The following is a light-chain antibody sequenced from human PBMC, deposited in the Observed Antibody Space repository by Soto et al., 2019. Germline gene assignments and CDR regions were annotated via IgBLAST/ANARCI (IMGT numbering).Light chain of an antibody. CDR2: DAS. J-gene: IGKJ1*01. V-gene: IGKV3-11*01. Sequence: SVPPEERATLSCRASQRIGGYLGWYQQKPGQAPRLLIYDASNRATGIPVRFSGSGSGTDYTLTITNLEPEDFAIYYCQQRSNWPWTFGQGTKVDIK. CDR3: QQRSNWPWT. CDR1: QRIGGY.